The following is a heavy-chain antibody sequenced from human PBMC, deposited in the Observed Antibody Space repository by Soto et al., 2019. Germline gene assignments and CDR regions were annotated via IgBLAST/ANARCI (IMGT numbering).Heavy chain of an antibody. J-gene: IGHJ4*02. D-gene: IGHD4-17*01. V-gene: IGHV1-8*01. CDR3: ARGRMSKGDYVPYFDY. CDR1: GYTFTSYD. CDR2: MNPNSGNT. Sequence: QVQLVQSGAEVKKPGASVKVSCKASGYTFTSYDISWVRQATGQGLEWMGWMNPNSGNTGYAQKFQGRVTMTRNTSISTAYMELSSLRSEDTAVYYCARGRMSKGDYVPYFDYWGQGTLVTVSS.